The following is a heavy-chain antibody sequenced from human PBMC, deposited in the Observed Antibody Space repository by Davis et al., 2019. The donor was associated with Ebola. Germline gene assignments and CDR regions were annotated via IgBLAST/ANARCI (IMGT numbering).Heavy chain of an antibody. Sequence: GESLKISCAASGFTFSSYDMHWVRQATGKGLEWVSAIGTAGDTYYPGSVKGRFTISRENAKNSLYLQMNSLRAGDTAVYYCARADSNSERDYYYGMDVWGQGTTVTVSS. D-gene: IGHD4-11*01. CDR2: IGTAGDT. J-gene: IGHJ6*02. CDR3: ARADSNSERDYYYGMDV. CDR1: GFTFSSYD. V-gene: IGHV3-13*01.